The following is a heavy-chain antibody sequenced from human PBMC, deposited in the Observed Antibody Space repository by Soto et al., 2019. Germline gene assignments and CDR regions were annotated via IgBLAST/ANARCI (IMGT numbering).Heavy chain of an antibody. CDR1: GGSISSSSYY. CDR2: IYYSGST. J-gene: IGHJ4*02. Sequence: SETLSLTCTVSGGSISSSSYYWGWIRQPPGKGLEWIGSIYYSGSTYYNPSLKSRVTISVDTSKNQFSLKLSSVTAADTAVYYCARHPQSTKSLTQSTIFGVVIPATFDYWGQGTLVTV. CDR3: ARHPQSTKSLTQSTIFGVVIPATFDY. V-gene: IGHV4-39*01. D-gene: IGHD3-3*01.